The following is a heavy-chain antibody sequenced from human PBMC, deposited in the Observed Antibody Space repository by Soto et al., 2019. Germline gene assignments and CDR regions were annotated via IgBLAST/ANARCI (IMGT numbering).Heavy chain of an antibody. D-gene: IGHD2-15*01. Sequence: KPSETLSLTCSVSGGSISSAESYWSWIRQHPGKGPEWIAFISYSGTTSYNPSLRSRVTISADTSKSQLSLNLTSVTAADTAVYYCAKGGASSQWFAPWGQGTLVTVSS. J-gene: IGHJ5*02. V-gene: IGHV4-31*03. CDR3: AKGGASSQWFAP. CDR1: GGSISSAESY. CDR2: ISYSGTT.